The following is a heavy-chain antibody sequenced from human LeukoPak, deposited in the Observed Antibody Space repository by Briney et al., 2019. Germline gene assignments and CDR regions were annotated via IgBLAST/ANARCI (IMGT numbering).Heavy chain of an antibody. D-gene: IGHD3-22*01. J-gene: IGHJ4*02. V-gene: IGHV4-34*01. CDR3: ARGPFFYDSSGYTPPFDY. Sequence: SETLSLTCAVYCGSFSGYYWSWIRQPPGKGLEWIGEINHSGSTNYNPSLKSRVTISVDTSKNQFSLKLSSVTAADTAVYYCARGPFFYDSSGYTPPFDYWGQGALVTVSS. CDR1: CGSFSGYY. CDR2: INHSGST.